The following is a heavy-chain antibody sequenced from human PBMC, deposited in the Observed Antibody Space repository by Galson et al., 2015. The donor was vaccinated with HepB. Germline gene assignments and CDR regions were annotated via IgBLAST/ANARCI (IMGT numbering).Heavy chain of an antibody. D-gene: IGHD5-18*01. CDR2: TYYRSKWFN. V-gene: IGHV6-1*01. CDR3: ARDRSYTRGWGYTFWFDP. J-gene: IGHJ5*02. Sequence: CAISGDSVSSNSAAWNWIRQSPSRGLEWLGRTYYRSKWFNDYAGSVRSRITINPDTSKNQFSLRLKSVTPEDTAVYYCARDRSYTRGWGYTFWFDPWGQGSLVTVSS. CDR1: GDSVSSNSAA.